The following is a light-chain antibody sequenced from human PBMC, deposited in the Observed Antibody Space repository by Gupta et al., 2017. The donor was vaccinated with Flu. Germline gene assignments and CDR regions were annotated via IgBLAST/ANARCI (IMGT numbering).Light chain of an antibody. CDR3: QQFPGT. Sequence: ASVGDRVTITCQASQDITTYLNWYHQRPGKAPKLLIYDASRLGPGVPSRFSGSGYGTDFSFTINSLLPEDVGTYYCQQFPGTFGQGTKLEI. CDR1: QDITTY. CDR2: DAS. V-gene: IGKV1-33*01. J-gene: IGKJ2*02.